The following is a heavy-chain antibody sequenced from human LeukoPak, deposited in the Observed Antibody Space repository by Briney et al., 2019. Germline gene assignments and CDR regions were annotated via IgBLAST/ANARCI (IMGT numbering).Heavy chain of an antibody. J-gene: IGHJ4*02. CDR1: GLSVSSNY. D-gene: IGHD3-10*01. Sequence: GGSLRLSCAASGLSVSSNYMSWVRQAPGKGLEWVSAISGSGGSTYYADSVKGRFTISKDNSKNTLYLQMNSLRAEDTAAYYCAKDLKVRGVNSADYWGQGTLVTVSS. V-gene: IGHV3-23*01. CDR2: ISGSGGST. CDR3: AKDLKVRGVNSADY.